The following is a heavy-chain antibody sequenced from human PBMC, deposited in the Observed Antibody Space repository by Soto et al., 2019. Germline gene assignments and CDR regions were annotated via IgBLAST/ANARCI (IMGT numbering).Heavy chain of an antibody. J-gene: IGHJ4*02. CDR1: GFTFSSYS. D-gene: IGHD3-22*01. V-gene: IGHV3-21*01. Sequence: EVQLVESGGGLVKPGGSLRLSCAASGFTFSSYSMNWVRQAPGKGLEWVSSISSSSSYIYYADSVKGRVTISRDNAKNSLYLQMNSLRAEDTAVYYCARPNYYYDSSGYYGYWGQGTLVTVSS. CDR3: ARPNYYYDSSGYYGY. CDR2: ISSSSSYI.